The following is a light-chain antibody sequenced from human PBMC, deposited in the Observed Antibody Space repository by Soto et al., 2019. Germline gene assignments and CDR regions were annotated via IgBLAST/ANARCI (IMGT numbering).Light chain of an antibody. J-gene: IGKJ4*01. CDR2: AAS. CDR3: QQIYSAPLT. Sequence: DIQMTQSPSTLSASVGDRVTITCRASQSINRWLAWYQQKPGKAPKLLIYAASSLQSGVPSRFSGSGSETEFTLSISSLQPEDFATYFCQQIYSAPLTFGGGTKVDIK. CDR1: QSINRW. V-gene: IGKV1-39*01.